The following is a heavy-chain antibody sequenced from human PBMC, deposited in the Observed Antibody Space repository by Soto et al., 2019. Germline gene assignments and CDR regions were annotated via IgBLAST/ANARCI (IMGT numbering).Heavy chain of an antibody. Sequence: SETLSLTCAVYGGSFSGYYWSWIRQPPGKGLEWIGEINHSGSTNYNPSLKSRVTISVDTSKNQFSLKLSSVTAADTAVYYCARDLRAYYYYYGMDVWGQGTTVTAP. V-gene: IGHV4-34*01. J-gene: IGHJ6*02. CDR1: GGSFSGYY. CDR3: ARDLRAYYYYYGMDV. D-gene: IGHD3-10*01. CDR2: INHSGST.